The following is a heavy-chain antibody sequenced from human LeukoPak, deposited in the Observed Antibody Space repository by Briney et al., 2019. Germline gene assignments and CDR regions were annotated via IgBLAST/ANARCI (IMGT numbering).Heavy chain of an antibody. CDR1: GFTFSSYS. CDR3: ARGFGGSYPDY. Sequence: GGSLRLSCAASGFTFSSYSMNWVRQAPGKGLEWVSYISSSGSTIYYADSVKGRFTISRDKARNSLYLQMNSLRAEDTAVYYCARGFGGSYPDYWGQGTLVTVSS. J-gene: IGHJ4*02. D-gene: IGHD1-26*01. CDR2: ISSSGSTI. V-gene: IGHV3-48*01.